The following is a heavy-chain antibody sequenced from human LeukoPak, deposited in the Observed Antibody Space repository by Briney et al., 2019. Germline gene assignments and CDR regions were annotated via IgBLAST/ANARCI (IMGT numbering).Heavy chain of an antibody. Sequence: GGSLRLSCAASGFTFSQTWMHWVRQAPGKGLVWVSRIKSDGRSTSYADSVKGRFSISRNNAKNTLYLQMNRLRAEDTAVYYCVRDYYYNMDVWGQGTTVTVS. CDR2: IKSDGRST. CDR3: VRDYYYNMDV. V-gene: IGHV3-74*03. J-gene: IGHJ6*03. CDR1: GFTFSQTW.